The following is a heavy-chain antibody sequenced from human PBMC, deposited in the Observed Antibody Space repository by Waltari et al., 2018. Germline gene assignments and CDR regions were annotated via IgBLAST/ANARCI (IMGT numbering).Heavy chain of an antibody. J-gene: IGHJ1*01. CDR3: ARGGRQRKDTVVLPPAEEYFQH. CDR1: GYMLTAYY. CDR2: INPKTGGT. D-gene: IGHD2-2*01. Sequence: QVQLVQSGAEVKTPGASVKVSCKASGYMLTAYYIHWVRQAPGQGLEWVGWINPKTGGTHFAQKFQGRATMTRNTSISTAYMEVSWLRSDDTAVYYCARGGRQRKDTVVLPPAEEYFQHWGQGTLVTVSS. V-gene: IGHV1-2*02.